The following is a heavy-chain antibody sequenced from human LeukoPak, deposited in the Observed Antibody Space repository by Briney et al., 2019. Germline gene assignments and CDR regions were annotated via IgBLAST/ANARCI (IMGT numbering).Heavy chain of an antibody. J-gene: IGHJ4*02. Sequence: PGGSLRLSCAASGFTFSSYGMHWVRQAPGKGLEWVAVIWYDGSNKYYADSVKGRFTISRDNSKNTLYLQMNSLRAKDTAVYYCARGLEYSYGSEIPGFDYWGQGTLVTVSS. CDR2: IWYDGSNK. V-gene: IGHV3-33*01. D-gene: IGHD5-18*01. CDR1: GFTFSSYG. CDR3: ARGLEYSYGSEIPGFDY.